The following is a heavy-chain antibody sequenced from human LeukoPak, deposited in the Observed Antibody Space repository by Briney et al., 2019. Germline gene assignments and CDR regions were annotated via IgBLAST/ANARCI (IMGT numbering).Heavy chain of an antibody. J-gene: IGHJ4*02. CDR1: GFTFNSYG. Sequence: PGGSLRLSCAASGFTFNSYGMHWVRQAPGKGLEWVAYIRYDASTKYHADSVKGRFTISRDNSKSTVYLQMNSLRAEDTAVYYCAKDSAYYGHDYWGQGTLVTVSS. D-gene: IGHD3-10*01. CDR3: AKDSAYYGHDY. CDR2: IRYDASTK. V-gene: IGHV3-30*02.